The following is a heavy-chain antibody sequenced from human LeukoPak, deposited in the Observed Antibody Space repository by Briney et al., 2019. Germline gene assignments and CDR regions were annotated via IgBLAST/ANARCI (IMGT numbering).Heavy chain of an antibody. CDR1: GFALSSHW. V-gene: IGHV3-7*03. J-gene: IGHJ6*02. CDR2: VNRDGSET. Sequence: GGSLRLSCAASGFALSSHWMTWVRQVPGRGPEWVANVNRDGSETYYLDSVKGRFTISKDNAKNSLYLQMNSLRAEDTALYHCARNNGMDVWGQGTTVIVPS. CDR3: ARNNGMDV.